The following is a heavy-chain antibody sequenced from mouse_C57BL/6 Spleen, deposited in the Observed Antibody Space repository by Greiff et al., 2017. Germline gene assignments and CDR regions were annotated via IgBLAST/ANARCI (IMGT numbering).Heavy chain of an antibody. Sequence: QVQLQQPGTELVKPGASVKLSCKASGYTFTSYWMHWVKQRPGQGLEWIGNINPSNGGTNYNEKFKSKATLTVDKSSSTAYMQLSSLTSEDSAVYYCAREGYYDYDKYYFDYWGQGTTLTVSS. CDR3: AREGYYDYDKYYFDY. D-gene: IGHD2-4*01. CDR1: GYTFTSYW. J-gene: IGHJ2*01. V-gene: IGHV1-53*01. CDR2: INPSNGGT.